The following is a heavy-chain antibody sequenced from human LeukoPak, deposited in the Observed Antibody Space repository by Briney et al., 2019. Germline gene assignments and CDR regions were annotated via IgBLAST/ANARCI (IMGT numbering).Heavy chain of an antibody. J-gene: IGHJ4*02. CDR2: INPNSGGT. CDR3: ARYYGSGSYDC. CDR1: GYTFSGYY. D-gene: IGHD3-10*01. Sequence: ASVKVSCKASGYTFSGYYMHWVRQAPGQGLEWMGWINPNSGGTSYAQKFQGRVTMTRDTSISTAYMELSRLRSDDTAVYYCARYYGSGSYDCWGQGTLVTVSS. V-gene: IGHV1-2*02.